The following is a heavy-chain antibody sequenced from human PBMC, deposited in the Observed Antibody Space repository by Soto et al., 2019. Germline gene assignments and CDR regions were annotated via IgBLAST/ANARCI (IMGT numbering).Heavy chain of an antibody. J-gene: IGHJ4*02. CDR1: GDSITKSVYY. Sequence: SETLSLTCTVSGDSITKSVYYCAWVRQTPGKGLEWIASIYYVGNAYYNPSLQSRVTISVDASKNQFSLELQSVTAADSAVYYCARVPYYGSGGDGPYFFDYWGQGTLVTVSS. CDR2: IYYVGNA. CDR3: ARVPYYGSGGDGPYFFDY. D-gene: IGHD2-15*01. V-gene: IGHV4-39*01.